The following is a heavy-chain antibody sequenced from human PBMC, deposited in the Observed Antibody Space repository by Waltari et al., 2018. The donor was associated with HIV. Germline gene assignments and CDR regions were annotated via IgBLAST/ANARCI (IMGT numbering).Heavy chain of an antibody. D-gene: IGHD6-19*01. CDR2: VNHVGRT. V-gene: IGHV4-34*01. CDR1: GGSFRGYF. Sequence: QVHLEQWGTGLLRPSETLSLTCAVYGGSFRGYFCGWIRQSPGRGLEWIGEVNHVGRTNYSPSLKGRVTVSVDTSKNQFSLTMRSVTAADTAVYYCARDSAPGLAVDDDDGEFFYYGLDVWGQGTTVTVSS. CDR3: ARDSAPGLAVDDDDGEFFYYGLDV. J-gene: IGHJ6*01.